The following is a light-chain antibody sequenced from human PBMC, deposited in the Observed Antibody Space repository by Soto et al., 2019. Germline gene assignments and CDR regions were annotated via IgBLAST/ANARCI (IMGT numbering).Light chain of an antibody. V-gene: IGLV1-36*01. CDR3: AAWDDSLDGVV. CDR1: SSNIGDNP. J-gene: IGLJ2*01. CDR2: YDD. Sequence: QSVLTQSPSVSEAPRQRVTITCSGSSSNIGDNPVNWYQQLPGKAAKLLIYYDDLLASGVSDRFSGSKSGTSASLAISGLQSEDEGDYYCAAWDDSLDGVVFGGGTKLTVL.